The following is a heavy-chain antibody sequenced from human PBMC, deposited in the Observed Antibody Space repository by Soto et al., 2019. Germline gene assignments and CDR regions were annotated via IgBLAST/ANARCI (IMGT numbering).Heavy chain of an antibody. V-gene: IGHV4-31*03. CDR2: IYTSRTT. CDR3: ARCHTRDYSLYF. D-gene: IGHD2-15*01. J-gene: IGHJ1*01. CDR1: GDSFGSGSYY. Sequence: QVQLQESGPGLVKPSQTLSLTCTVSGDSFGSGSYYWCWLRQHPGKGLEWIGYIYTSRTTYYNPSLRSRVTISGDTSKTQFSLKLTSVTAAYTAVYYCARCHTRDYSLYFCGQGTLVTVSS.